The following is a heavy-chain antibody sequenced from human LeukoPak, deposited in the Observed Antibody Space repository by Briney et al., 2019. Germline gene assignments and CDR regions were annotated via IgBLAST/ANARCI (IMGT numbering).Heavy chain of an antibody. CDR3: ARAGSGSGWYFDY. D-gene: IGHD6-19*01. CDR1: GYDFTSVG. J-gene: IGHJ4*02. CDR2: ISPYNGNT. Sequence: ASVKVSCKASGYDFTSVGITWVRRAPGQGLEWMGWISPYNGNTRYAQKFQGRVAMTTDTSTPTASMELRGLRFNDTAVYYCARAGSGSGWYFDYWGQGTLVTVSS. V-gene: IGHV1-18*01.